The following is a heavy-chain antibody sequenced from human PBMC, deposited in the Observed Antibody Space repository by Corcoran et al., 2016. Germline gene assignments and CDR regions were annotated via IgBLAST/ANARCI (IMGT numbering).Heavy chain of an antibody. V-gene: IGHV7-4-1*02. Sequence: QIQLVQSGPELKKPGETVKISCKASGYTFTTYGMSWVKQAPGKGLKWMGWINTYSGVPTYADDFKGRFAFSLETSASTAYLQINNLKNEDTATYFCARGTTVGSDSWVQGTTLTVSS. J-gene: IGHJ5*01. D-gene: IGHD4-17*01. CDR3: ARGTTVGSDS. CDR1: GYTFTTYG. CDR2: INTYSGVP.